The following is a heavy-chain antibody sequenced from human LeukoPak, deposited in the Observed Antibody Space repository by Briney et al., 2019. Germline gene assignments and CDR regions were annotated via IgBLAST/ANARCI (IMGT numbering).Heavy chain of an antibody. D-gene: IGHD3-10*01. Sequence: GGSLRLSCAASGFTFSSYAMSWVRQAPGKGLEWVSAIRGSGGSTYYADSVKGRFTISRDNSKNTLYLQMNSLRAEDTAVYYCAKDRVGYYGSGSSRFDPWGQGTLVTVSS. V-gene: IGHV3-23*01. CDR3: AKDRVGYYGSGSSRFDP. CDR1: GFTFSSYA. J-gene: IGHJ5*02. CDR2: IRGSGGST.